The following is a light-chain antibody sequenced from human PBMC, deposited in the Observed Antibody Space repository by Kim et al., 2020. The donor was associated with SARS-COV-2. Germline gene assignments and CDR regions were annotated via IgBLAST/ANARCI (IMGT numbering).Light chain of an antibody. CDR3: QQSFTTRYT. CDR1: QTVNNN. Sequence: DIQMTQSPSSLSASVGDRVTITCRASQTVNNNLNWYQQKPGKAPKLLIYTASILQSGVPSRFSGSGSGTDFTLTISSLQPEDFSAYCCQQSFTTRYTFGQGTKLKIK. CDR2: TAS. J-gene: IGKJ2*01. V-gene: IGKV1-39*01.